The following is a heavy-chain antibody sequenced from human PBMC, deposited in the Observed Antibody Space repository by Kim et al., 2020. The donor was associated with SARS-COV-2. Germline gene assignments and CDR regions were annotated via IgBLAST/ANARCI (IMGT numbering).Heavy chain of an antibody. CDR3: ARDPNSGYYYFDY. CDR1: GFTFSSYG. J-gene: IGHJ4*02. V-gene: IGHV3-33*01. D-gene: IGHD3-22*01. Sequence: VGSLRLSCAASGFTFSSYGMHWVRQAPGKGLEWVAVIWYDGSNKFYAESVKGRFTISRDNSKNTLYLQMNSLRAEDTAVYNCARDPNSGYYYFDYWGQGT. CDR2: IWYDGSNK.